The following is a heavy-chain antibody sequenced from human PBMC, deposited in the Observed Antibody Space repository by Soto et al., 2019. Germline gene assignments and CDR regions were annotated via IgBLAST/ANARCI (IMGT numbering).Heavy chain of an antibody. D-gene: IGHD3-10*01. CDR1: GGSISNSANH. J-gene: IGHJ5*02. V-gene: IGHV4-31*03. Sequence: QVQLQESGPGLVKPSQTLSLSCTVSGGSISNSANHWSWIRQHPGEGVEWIGYIYYSGGTYYSPSLKGRITMSIDASKNQFSLKLSSVTAADTAVYYCAKGVRGVPNWFDPWGQGTLVTVSS. CDR2: IYYSGGT. CDR3: AKGVRGVPNWFDP.